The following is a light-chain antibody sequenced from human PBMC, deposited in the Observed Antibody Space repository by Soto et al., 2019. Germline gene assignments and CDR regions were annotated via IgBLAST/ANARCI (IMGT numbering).Light chain of an antibody. Sequence: IQLTHSPSSLSASVGDRVTITCRASQAIINYLAWYQQKPGKAPQLLIYGASTLQSGVPSRFRGSGSGKPLTLTVSSLQPEDFATYYCKQLFIYPPTFGTWAKVDIX. CDR3: KQLFIYPPT. CDR1: QAIINY. V-gene: IGKV1-9*01. CDR2: GAS. J-gene: IGKJ3*01.